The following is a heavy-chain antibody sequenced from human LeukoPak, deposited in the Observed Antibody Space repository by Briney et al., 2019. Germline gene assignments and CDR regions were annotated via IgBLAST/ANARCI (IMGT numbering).Heavy chain of an antibody. V-gene: IGHV3-30*01. Sequence: PGRSLRLSCAASGFTFGSYAMHWVRQAPGKGLEWVAVISYDGSNKYYADSVKGRFTISRDNSKNTLYLQMNSLRAEDTAVYYCATHPPRVYYYDSSGPFDYWGQGTLVTVSS. J-gene: IGHJ4*02. CDR3: ATHPPRVYYYDSSGPFDY. CDR2: ISYDGSNK. D-gene: IGHD3-22*01. CDR1: GFTFGSYA.